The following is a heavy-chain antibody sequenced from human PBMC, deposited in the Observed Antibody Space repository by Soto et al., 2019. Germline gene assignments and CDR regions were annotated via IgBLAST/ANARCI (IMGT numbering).Heavy chain of an antibody. V-gene: IGHV1-18*01. CDR3: ARDRSSITMIVVVITPDLFDI. Sequence: ASVKVSCKASGYTFTSYGISWVRQAPGQGLEWMGWISAYNGNTNYAQKLQGRVTMTTDTSTSTAYMELRSLRSDDTAVYYCARDRSSITMIVVVITPDLFDIWGQGTMVTVSS. CDR2: ISAYNGNT. CDR1: GYTFTSYG. J-gene: IGHJ3*02. D-gene: IGHD3-22*01.